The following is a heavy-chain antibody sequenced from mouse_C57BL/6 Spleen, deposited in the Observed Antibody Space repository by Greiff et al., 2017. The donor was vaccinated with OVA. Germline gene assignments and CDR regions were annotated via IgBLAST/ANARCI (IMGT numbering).Heavy chain of an antibody. CDR3: ARHGTTVVFDY. D-gene: IGHD1-1*01. CDR2: ISGGGGNT. Sequence: EVQGVESGGGLVKPGGSLKLSCAASGFTFSSYTMSWVRQTPEKRLEWVATISGGGGNTYYPDSVKGRFTISRDNAKNTLYLQMSSLRSEDTALYYCARHGTTVVFDYWGQGTTLTVSS. V-gene: IGHV5-9*01. J-gene: IGHJ2*01. CDR1: GFTFSSYT.